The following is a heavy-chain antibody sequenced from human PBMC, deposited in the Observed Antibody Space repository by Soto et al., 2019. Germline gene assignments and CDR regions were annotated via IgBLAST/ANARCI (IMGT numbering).Heavy chain of an antibody. V-gene: IGHV4-34*01. Sequence: EALSVSCSVYGGSFSGYYWSGIRQPPGKGLEWIGEINHSGSTNYNPSLKSRVTISVDTSKNQFSLKLSSVTAADTAVSYCARGGWSWPYYYYGMDVWGQGTTVTVYS. CDR1: GGSFSGYY. CDR3: ARGGWSWPYYYYGMDV. J-gene: IGHJ6*02. CDR2: INHSGST. D-gene: IGHD1-26*01.